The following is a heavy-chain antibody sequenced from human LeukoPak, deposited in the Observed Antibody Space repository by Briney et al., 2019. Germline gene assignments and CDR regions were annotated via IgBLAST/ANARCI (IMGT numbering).Heavy chain of an antibody. CDR2: INPNSGGT. J-gene: IGHJ5*02. CDR1: GYTFTGYY. D-gene: IGHD6-13*01. CDR3: ARARGIAAAGTLYNWFDP. Sequence: ASVKVSSKASGYTFTGYYMHWVRQAPGQGLEWMGWINPNSGGTNYAQKFQGRVTMTRDTSISTAYMELSRLRSDDTAVYYCARARGIAAAGTLYNWFDPWGQGTLVTVSS. V-gene: IGHV1-2*02.